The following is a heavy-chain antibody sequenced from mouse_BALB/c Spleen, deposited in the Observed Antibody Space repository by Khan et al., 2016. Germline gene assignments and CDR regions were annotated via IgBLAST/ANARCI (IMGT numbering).Heavy chain of an antibody. D-gene: IGHD2-2*01. J-gene: IGHJ2*01. CDR3: SRYAGYYFDY. Sequence: EVQLQESGPSLVKPSQSLSLTCSFIGDSITSGYWNWIRKFPGNKLEYMGYISYSGSTYYNPFLESRISITRDTSKNPYYLQLNSVTTEDTATYYCSRYAGYYFDYWGQGTTRTVSS. CDR2: ISYSGST. CDR1: GDSITSGY. V-gene: IGHV3-8*02.